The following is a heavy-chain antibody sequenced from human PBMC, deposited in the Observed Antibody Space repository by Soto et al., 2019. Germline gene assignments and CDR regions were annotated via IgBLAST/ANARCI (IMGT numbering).Heavy chain of an antibody. CDR3: ARDGYCSGGSCYEPGDY. Sequence: ASVKVSCKASGYTFTSYYMHWVRQAPGQGLEWMGIINPSGGSTSYAQKFQGRVTITRDTSASTAYMELSSLRSEDTAVYYCARDGYCSGGSCYEPGDYWGQGTLVTVSS. V-gene: IGHV1-46*01. J-gene: IGHJ4*02. CDR2: INPSGGST. CDR1: GYTFTSYY. D-gene: IGHD2-15*01.